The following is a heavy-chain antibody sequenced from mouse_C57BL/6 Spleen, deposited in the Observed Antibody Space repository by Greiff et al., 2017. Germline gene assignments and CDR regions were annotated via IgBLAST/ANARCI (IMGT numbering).Heavy chain of an antibody. CDR1: GYSFTGYY. Sequence: EVMLVESGPELVKPGASVKISCKASGYSFTGYYMHWVKQSAEKSLEWLGEINPSTGGTSYNQKFKGKATLTVDKSSSTAYMQLKSLTSEDSAVYYCASLRLGYWGQGTTLTVSS. CDR3: ASLRLGY. V-gene: IGHV1-43*01. CDR2: INPSTGGT. J-gene: IGHJ2*01.